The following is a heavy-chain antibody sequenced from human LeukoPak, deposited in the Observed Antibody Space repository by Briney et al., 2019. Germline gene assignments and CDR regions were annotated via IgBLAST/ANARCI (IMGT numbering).Heavy chain of an antibody. CDR1: GFTFNTYG. V-gene: IGHV3-33*06. CDR3: AKDTGVQFLEPAF. J-gene: IGHJ4*02. D-gene: IGHD3-3*01. Sequence: GGSLRLSCAASGFTFNTYGMRWVRQAPGQGLEWVAAIWFDGSVKHYSDAVKGRLTISRDNSLNTLYLQMNSLRVEDTAIYYCAKDTGVQFLEPAFWGQGTLVTVSS. CDR2: IWFDGSVK.